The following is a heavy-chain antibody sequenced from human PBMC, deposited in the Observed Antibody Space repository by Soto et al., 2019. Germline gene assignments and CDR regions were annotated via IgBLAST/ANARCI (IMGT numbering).Heavy chain of an antibody. CDR2: IYSGGST. CDR3: ARDLGSSWYYFDY. Sequence: GGSLRLSCAASGFTVSSNYMSWVRQAPGKGLEWVSVIYSGGSTYYADSVKGRFTISRDNSKNTLYLQMNSLRAEDTAVYYCARDLGSSWYYFDYWGQGTLVTVSS. V-gene: IGHV3-66*01. D-gene: IGHD6-13*01. CDR1: GFTVSSNY. J-gene: IGHJ4*02.